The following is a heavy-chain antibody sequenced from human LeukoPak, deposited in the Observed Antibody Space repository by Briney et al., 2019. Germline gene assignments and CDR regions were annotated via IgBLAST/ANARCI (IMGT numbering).Heavy chain of an antibody. CDR3: AKVRATYDSSGPWYFDY. CDR1: GFTISSYG. Sequence: GGSLRLSCAASGFTISSYGMHWVRQAPGKGLEWVAFIRYDGSNKYYADSVKGRFTISRDNSKNTLYLQMNNLRAEDTAVYYCAKVRATYDSSGPWYFDYWGQGTLVTVSS. V-gene: IGHV3-30*02. D-gene: IGHD3-22*01. J-gene: IGHJ4*02. CDR2: IRYDGSNK.